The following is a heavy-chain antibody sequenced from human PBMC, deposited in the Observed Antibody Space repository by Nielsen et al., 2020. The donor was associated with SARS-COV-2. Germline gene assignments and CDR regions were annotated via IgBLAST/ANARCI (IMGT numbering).Heavy chain of an antibody. D-gene: IGHD2-2*01. CDR3: ARSRGCSATSCFFDY. CDR1: GYTFTVYA. V-gene: IGHV1-3*04. CDR2: INSDSGNT. Sequence: ASVKVSCKASGYTFTVYAIHWVRQDPGQRLEWMGWINSDSGNTKYSQKFRGRVTITRDTSASTAYMELSGLSSEDTAVYYCARSRGCSATSCFFDYWGQGALVTVSS. J-gene: IGHJ4*02.